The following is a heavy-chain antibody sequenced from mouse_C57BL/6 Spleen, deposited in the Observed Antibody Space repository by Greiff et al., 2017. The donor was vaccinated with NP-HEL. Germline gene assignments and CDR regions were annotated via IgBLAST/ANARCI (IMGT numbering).Heavy chain of an antibody. J-gene: IGHJ1*03. CDR1: GYAFSSYW. CDR3: ARKGMTTVVATYWYFDV. Sequence: VQLQQSGAELVKPGASVKISCKASGYAFSSYWMNWVKQRPGKGLEWIGQIYPGDGDTNNNGKFKGKATLTADKSSSTAYMQLSSLTSEDSAVYFCARKGMTTVVATYWYFDVWGTGTTVTVSS. CDR2: IYPGDGDT. V-gene: IGHV1-80*01. D-gene: IGHD1-1*01.